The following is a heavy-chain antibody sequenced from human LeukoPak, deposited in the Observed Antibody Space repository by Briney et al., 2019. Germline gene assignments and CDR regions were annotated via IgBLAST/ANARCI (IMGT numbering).Heavy chain of an antibody. CDR3: ARDRSGWYDY. V-gene: IGHV4-30-4*08. CDR2: IYYSGST. CDR1: GGSISSGDYY. J-gene: IGHJ4*02. D-gene: IGHD6-19*01. Sequence: SETLSLTCTVSGGSISSGDYYWSWIRQPPGKGLGWIGYIYYSGSTYYNPSLKSRVTISVDTSKNQFSLKLSSVTAADTAVYYCARDRSGWYDYWGQGTLVTVSS.